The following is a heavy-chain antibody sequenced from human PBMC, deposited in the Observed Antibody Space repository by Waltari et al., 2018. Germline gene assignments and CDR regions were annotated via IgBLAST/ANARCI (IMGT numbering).Heavy chain of an antibody. CDR1: GYTFTGYY. Sequence: QVQLVQSGAEVKKPGASVKVSCKASGYTFTGYYMHWVRQAPGPGLEWMGWINPNSGGTNYAQKFQGRVTMTRDTSISTAYMELSRLRSDDTAVYYCARDLGQQLVQGAFLYYYMDVWGKGTTVTVSS. D-gene: IGHD6-13*01. J-gene: IGHJ6*03. CDR2: INPNSGGT. V-gene: IGHV1-2*02. CDR3: ARDLGQQLVQGAFLYYYMDV.